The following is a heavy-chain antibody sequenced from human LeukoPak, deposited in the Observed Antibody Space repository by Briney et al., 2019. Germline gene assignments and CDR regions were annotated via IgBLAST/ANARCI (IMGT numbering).Heavy chain of an antibody. CDR2: ISAYNGNT. Sequence: ASVKVSCKASGYTFTSYGISWVRQAPGQGLEWMGWISAYNGNTNYAQKLQGRVTMTTDTSTSTAYMELRSLRSDDTAVYYCAREPSGSYCGETPNWFDPWGQGTLVTVSS. CDR1: GYTFTSYG. CDR3: AREPSGSYCGETPNWFDP. V-gene: IGHV1-18*01. J-gene: IGHJ5*02. D-gene: IGHD1-26*01.